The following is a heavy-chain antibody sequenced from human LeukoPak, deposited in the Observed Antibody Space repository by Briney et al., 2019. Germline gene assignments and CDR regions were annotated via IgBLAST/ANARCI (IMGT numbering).Heavy chain of an antibody. Sequence: PSETLSLTCTVSGGSISSYYWSWIRQPPGKGLEWIGYIYYSGSTNYNPSLKSRVTISVDTSKNQFSLKLSSVTAADTAVYYCARLPQYSYGSEYYYYYGMDVWGQGTTVTVSS. V-gene: IGHV4-59*08. CDR1: GGSISSYY. CDR2: IYYSGST. J-gene: IGHJ6*02. D-gene: IGHD5-18*01. CDR3: ARLPQYSYGSEYYYYYGMDV.